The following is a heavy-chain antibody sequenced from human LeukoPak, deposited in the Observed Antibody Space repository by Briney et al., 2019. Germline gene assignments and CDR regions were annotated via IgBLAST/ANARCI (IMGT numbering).Heavy chain of an antibody. J-gene: IGHJ5*02. D-gene: IGHD6-19*01. CDR3: ARLDSSGWGDWFDP. CDR1: GGSISSYY. Sequence: SETLSLTCTVSGGSISSYYWSWIRQPPGKGLEWIGYIYYSGSTNYNPSLKSRVTISVDTSKNQFSLKLSSVTVADTAVYYCARLDSSGWGDWFDPWGQGTLVTVSS. CDR2: IYYSGST. V-gene: IGHV4-59*08.